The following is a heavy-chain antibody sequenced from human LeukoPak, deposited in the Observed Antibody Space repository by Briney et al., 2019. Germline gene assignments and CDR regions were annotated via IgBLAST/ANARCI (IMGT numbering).Heavy chain of an antibody. CDR3: ARDAAEIGTTARRKGWFDP. D-gene: IGHD1-1*01. CDR1: GFTFSNYW. CDR2: MKEDGSAK. V-gene: IGHV3-7*01. Sequence: PGGSLRLSCAASGFTFSNYWMSWVRQAPGKGLEWVAHMKEDGSAKYYVDSLKGRFSISRDNAKNSLYLQMNSLRAEDTAVYYCARDAAEIGTTARRKGWFDPWGQGTLVTVSS. J-gene: IGHJ5*02.